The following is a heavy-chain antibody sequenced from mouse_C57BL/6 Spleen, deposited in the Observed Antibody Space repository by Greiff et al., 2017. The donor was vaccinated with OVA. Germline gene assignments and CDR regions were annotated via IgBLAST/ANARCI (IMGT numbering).Heavy chain of an antibody. CDR1: GFSLTSYG. CDR2: IWSGGST. CDR3: ARRGSYYYGSSPYAMDY. J-gene: IGHJ4*01. V-gene: IGHV2-2*01. D-gene: IGHD1-1*01. Sequence: VQVVESGPGLVQPSQSLSITCTVSGFSLTSYGVHWVRQSPGKGLEWLGVIWSGGSTDYNAAFISRLSISKDNSKSQVFFKMNSLQADDTAIYYCARRGSYYYGSSPYAMDYWGQGTSVTVSS.